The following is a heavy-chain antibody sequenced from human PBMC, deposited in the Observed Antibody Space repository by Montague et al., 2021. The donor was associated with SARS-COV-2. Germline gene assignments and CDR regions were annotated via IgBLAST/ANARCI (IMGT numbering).Heavy chain of an antibody. CDR2: INHSGRT. Sequence: SETLSLTCAVYGGSFSAYYWNWIRQPPGKGLEWIGDINHSGRTXXXPSXXXRVTVSLDTSKNQFSLKLRSVTAADTAVYYCATSLSGGYYDILTGYYSGYYYGMDVWGQGTTVTVSS. V-gene: IGHV4-34*01. CDR1: GGSFSAYY. J-gene: IGHJ6*02. D-gene: IGHD3-9*01. CDR3: ATSLSGGYYDILTGYYSGYYYGMDV.